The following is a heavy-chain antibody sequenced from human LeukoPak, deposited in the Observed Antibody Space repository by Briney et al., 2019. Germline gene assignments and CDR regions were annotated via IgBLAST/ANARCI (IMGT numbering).Heavy chain of an antibody. Sequence: TSETLSLTCTVSGGSISSYYWSWIRQPPGKGLEWNGYIYYSGSTNYNPSRKSRVTISVDTSKNQFSLKLSSVPAADTAVYYRARPGYSGSYHPLYGPGDAFDIWGQGTMVTVSS. V-gene: IGHV4-59*01. D-gene: IGHD1-26*01. CDR1: GGSISSYY. CDR3: ARPGYSGSYHPLYGPGDAFDI. J-gene: IGHJ3*02. CDR2: IYYSGST.